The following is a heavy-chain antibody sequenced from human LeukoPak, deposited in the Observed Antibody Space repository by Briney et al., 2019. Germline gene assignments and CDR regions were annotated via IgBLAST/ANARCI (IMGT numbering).Heavy chain of an antibody. D-gene: IGHD1-26*01. CDR2: ISYDGSNK. Sequence: GGSLRLSCAASGFTFSSYGMHWARQAPGKGLEWVAVISYDGSNKYYADSVKGRFTISRDNSKNTLYLQMNSLRAEDTAVYYCAKDRYGREDYWGQGTLVTVSS. J-gene: IGHJ4*02. CDR1: GFTFSSYG. CDR3: AKDRYGREDY. V-gene: IGHV3-30*18.